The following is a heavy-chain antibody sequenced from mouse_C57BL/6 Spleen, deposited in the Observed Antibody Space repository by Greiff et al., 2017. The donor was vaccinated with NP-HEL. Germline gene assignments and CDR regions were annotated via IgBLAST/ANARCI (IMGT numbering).Heavy chain of an antibody. CDR3: ARRRNTGPLDY. CDR2: ISSGSSTI. J-gene: IGHJ2*01. D-gene: IGHD4-1*01. V-gene: IGHV5-17*01. CDR1: GFTFSDYG. Sequence: EVKLVESGGGLVKPGGSLKLSCAASGFTFSDYGMHWVRQAPEKGLEWVAYISSGSSTIYYADTVKGRFTISRDNAKNTLFLQMTSLRSEDTAMYYCARRRNTGPLDYWGQGTTLTVSS.